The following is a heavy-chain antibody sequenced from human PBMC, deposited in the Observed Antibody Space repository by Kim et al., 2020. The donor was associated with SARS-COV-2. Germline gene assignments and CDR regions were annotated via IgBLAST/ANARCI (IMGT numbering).Heavy chain of an antibody. CDR3: ARVGSTVAAGTIDY. V-gene: IGHV3-11*01. J-gene: IGHJ4*02. Sequence: ADAVQGRFTISRKHAKKSLYLQMTSLRAEDTALYYCARVGSTVAAGTIDYWGQGTLVTVSS. D-gene: IGHD6-13*01.